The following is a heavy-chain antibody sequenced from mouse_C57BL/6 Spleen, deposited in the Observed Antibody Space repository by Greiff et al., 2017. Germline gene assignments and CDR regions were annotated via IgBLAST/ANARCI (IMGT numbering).Heavy chain of an antibody. CDR1: GYAFTNYL. J-gene: IGHJ3*01. CDR2: INPGSGGT. Sequence: QVHVKQSGAELVRPGTSVKVSCKASGYAFTNYLIEWVKQRPGQGLEWIGVINPGSGGTNYNEKFKGKATLTADKSSSTAYMQLSSLTSEDSAVYFCARGGGYDGFAYWGQGTLVTVSA. CDR3: ARGGGYDGFAY. V-gene: IGHV1-54*01. D-gene: IGHD2-2*01.